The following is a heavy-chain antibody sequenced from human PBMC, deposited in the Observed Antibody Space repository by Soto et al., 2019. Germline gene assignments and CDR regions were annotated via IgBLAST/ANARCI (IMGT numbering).Heavy chain of an antibody. J-gene: IGHJ4*02. D-gene: IGHD4-17*01. CDR3: ARATVTTFLGRWEIDY. CDR2: INPNSGGT. CDR1: GYTFTGYY. Sequence: ASVKVSSKASGYTFTGYYMHWVRQAPGQGLEWMGWINPNSGGTNYAQKFQGWVTMTTDTSTSTAYMELRSLRSDDTAVYYCARATVTTFLGRWEIDYWGQGTLVTVSS. V-gene: IGHV1-2*04.